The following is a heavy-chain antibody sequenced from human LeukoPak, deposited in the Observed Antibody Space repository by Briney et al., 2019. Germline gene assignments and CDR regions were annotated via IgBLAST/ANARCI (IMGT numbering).Heavy chain of an antibody. J-gene: IGHJ4*02. CDR1: GYTFTSYG. D-gene: IGHD6-13*01. V-gene: IGHV1-18*01. CDR2: ISAYNGNT. CDR3: ARAARYSSSEGSGY. Sequence: GASVKVSCKASGYTFTSYGISWVRQAPGQGLEWMGWISAYNGNTNYAQKLQGRVTMTTDTYTSTAYMELRSLRSDDTAVYYCARAARYSSSEGSGYWGQGTLVTVSS.